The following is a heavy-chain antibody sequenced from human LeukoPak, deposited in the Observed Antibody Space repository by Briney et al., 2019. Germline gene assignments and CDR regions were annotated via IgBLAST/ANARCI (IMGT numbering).Heavy chain of an antibody. CDR2: IIPIFGTA. CDR3: ARAVAGRTPFDY. CDR1: GGTFSSYA. J-gene: IGHJ4*02. V-gene: IGHV1-69*13. D-gene: IGHD6-19*01. Sequence: ASVKVSCKASGGTFSSYAISWVRQAPGQGLEWMGGIIPIFGTANYAQKFQGRVTITADESTSTAYMELSSLRSEDTAVYYCARAVAGRTPFDYWGQGTLVTVSS.